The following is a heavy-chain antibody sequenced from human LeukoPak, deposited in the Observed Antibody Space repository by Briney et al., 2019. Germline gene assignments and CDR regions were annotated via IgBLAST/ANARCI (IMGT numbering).Heavy chain of an antibody. D-gene: IGHD2-2*01. CDR1: GFIFSIYT. V-gene: IGHV3-30*14. Sequence: GGSLRLSGAASGFIFSIYTMNWVRQAPGKGLEWVAVISYDGSNKYYADSVKGRFTISRDMSKNTLYLQMNNLTAEDTAVYYCARDRVRYQLLDAFDIWGQGTMVTVSS. J-gene: IGHJ3*02. CDR2: ISYDGSNK. CDR3: ARDRVRYQLLDAFDI.